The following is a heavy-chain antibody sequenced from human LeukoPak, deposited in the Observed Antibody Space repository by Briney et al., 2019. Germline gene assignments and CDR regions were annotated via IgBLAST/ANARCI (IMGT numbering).Heavy chain of an antibody. CDR1: GFTFTTYV. J-gene: IGHJ4*02. CDR3: ARDGEIVPASSSPYFDY. D-gene: IGHD2-2*01. V-gene: IGHV3-21*01. CDR2: ISSSTSYI. Sequence: GGSLRLSCAASGFTFTTYVMTWVRQAPGKGLEWVSYISSSTSYIYYADSVEGRFTISRDNAKNSLYLQMNSLRAEDTAVYYCARDGEIVPASSSPYFDYWGQGTLVTVSS.